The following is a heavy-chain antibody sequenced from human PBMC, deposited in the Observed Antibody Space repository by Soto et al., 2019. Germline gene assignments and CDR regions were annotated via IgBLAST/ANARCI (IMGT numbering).Heavy chain of an antibody. V-gene: IGHV1-2*02. CDR1: GYTFIVYY. CDR2: VNPNSGGT. CDR3: ARDNDYSSSWLFD. D-gene: IGHD6-13*01. Sequence: GASVKVSCKASGYTFIVYYIHWVRQAPGQGLEWMGWVNPNSGGTNYAQKFQGRVTMTRDTSISTAYMELSRLRSDDTAVYYCARDNDYSSSWLFDWGQGTLVTVS. J-gene: IGHJ1*01.